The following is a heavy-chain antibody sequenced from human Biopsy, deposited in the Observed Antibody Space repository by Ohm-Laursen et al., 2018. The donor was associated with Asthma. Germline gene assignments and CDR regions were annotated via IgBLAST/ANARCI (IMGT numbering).Heavy chain of an antibody. V-gene: IGHV1-18*01. Sequence: GASVKVSCKASGYTFNSAGITWVRQAPGQGLEWMGWISVYNGNTKVAQKLQDRVTMITDTSTSTAYMELRSLGSDDTAVYFCARAVDYSHYYGIDVWGQGTTVTVSP. CDR2: ISVYNGNT. D-gene: IGHD3-10*01. CDR1: GYTFNSAG. CDR3: ARAVDYSHYYGIDV. J-gene: IGHJ6*01.